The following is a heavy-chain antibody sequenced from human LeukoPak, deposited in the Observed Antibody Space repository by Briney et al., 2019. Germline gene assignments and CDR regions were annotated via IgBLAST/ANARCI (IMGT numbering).Heavy chain of an antibody. CDR3: ARNLSYYYDSSGYYRGDWYFDL. CDR1: GFTFDDYG. CDR2: INWNGGST. V-gene: IGHV3-20*04. Sequence: GGSLRLSCAASGFTFDDYGMTWVCQAPGKGLEWVSGINWNGGSTGYSDSVKGRFTISRDNAKNSLYLQMNSLRAEDTALYYCARNLSYYYDSSGYYRGDWYFDLWGRGTLVTVSS. D-gene: IGHD3-22*01. J-gene: IGHJ2*01.